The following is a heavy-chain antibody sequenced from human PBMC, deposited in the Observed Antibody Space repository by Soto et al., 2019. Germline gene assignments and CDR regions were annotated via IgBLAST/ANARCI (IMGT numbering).Heavy chain of an antibody. CDR2: IYYSGST. CDR1: GGSISSYY. J-gene: IGHJ4*02. CDR3: LGYTVTTVA. Sequence: SETLSLTCPVSGGSISSYYWSWIRQPPGKGLEWIGYIYYSGSTNYNPSLKSRVTISVDTSKNQFSLKLSSVTAADTAVYYCLGYTVTTVAWGQGTLVTVSS. V-gene: IGHV4-59*01. D-gene: IGHD4-17*01.